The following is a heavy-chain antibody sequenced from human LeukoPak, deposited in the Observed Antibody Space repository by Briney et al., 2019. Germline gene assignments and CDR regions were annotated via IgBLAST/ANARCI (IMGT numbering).Heavy chain of an antibody. V-gene: IGHV3-23*01. CDR1: GFPFSKYA. CDR2: IIASGDRT. J-gene: IGHJ4*02. D-gene: IGHD3-10*01. CDR3: ARGEGFGG. Sequence: GGSLRLSCAASGFPFSKYAMSWVRQAPGKGLEWVSGIIASGDRTYYADSLKGRITISRDNSKNTLYLQMNSLRAEDTAVYYCARGEGFGGWGQGTLVTVSS.